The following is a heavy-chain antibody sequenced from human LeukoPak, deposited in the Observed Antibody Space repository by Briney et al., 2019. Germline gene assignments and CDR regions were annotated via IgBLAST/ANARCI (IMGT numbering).Heavy chain of an antibody. Sequence: SETLPLTCAVYGGSFSGYYWSWIRQPPGKGLEWIGEINHSGSTNYNPSLKGRVTISVDTSKNQFSLKLSSVTAADTAVYYCARAAYYYDSSGPRWGFDYWGQGTLVTVSS. CDR2: INHSGST. CDR1: GGSFSGYY. V-gene: IGHV4-34*01. CDR3: ARAAYYYDSSGPRWGFDY. J-gene: IGHJ4*02. D-gene: IGHD3-22*01.